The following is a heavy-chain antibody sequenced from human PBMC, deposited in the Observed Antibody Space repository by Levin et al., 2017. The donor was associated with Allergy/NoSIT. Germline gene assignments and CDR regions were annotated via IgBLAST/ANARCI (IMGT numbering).Heavy chain of an antibody. CDR2: INHSGST. D-gene: IGHD6-13*01. V-gene: IGHV4-34*01. Sequence: SETLSLTCAVYGGSFSGYYWSWIRQPPGKGLEWIGEINHSGSTNYNPSLKSRVTISVDTSKNQFSLKLSSVTAADTAVYYCARGHRTRNYSSSLFIDYWGQGTLVTVSS. J-gene: IGHJ4*02. CDR1: GGSFSGYY. CDR3: ARGHRTRNYSSSLFIDY.